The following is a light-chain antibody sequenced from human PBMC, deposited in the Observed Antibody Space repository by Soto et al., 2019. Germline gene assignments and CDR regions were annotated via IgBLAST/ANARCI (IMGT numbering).Light chain of an antibody. J-gene: IGLJ3*02. CDR2: EVN. CDR1: SSDIGGYNS. V-gene: IGLV2-8*01. Sequence: QSALTQPPSASGSPGQSVTISCTGTSSDIGGYNSVSWYQQHPGKAPRLMIYEVNKRPSGISDRFSGFKSGSTASLTISELQPDDEADYYCISFTPSTTTHWVFGGGTKLTVL. CDR3: ISFTPSTTTHWV.